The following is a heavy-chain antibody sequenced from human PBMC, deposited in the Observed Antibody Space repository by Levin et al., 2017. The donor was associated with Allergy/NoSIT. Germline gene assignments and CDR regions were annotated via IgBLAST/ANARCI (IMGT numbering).Heavy chain of an antibody. CDR3: ASRTYRD. D-gene: IGHD2-21*01. CDR1: GGSISGSTYY. J-gene: IGHJ4*02. V-gene: IGHV4-39*01. CDR2: TYHDGST. Sequence: NSSETLSLTCTVSGGSISGSTYYWGWIRQPPGKGLEWIGSTYHDGSTYYNPSLKSRITVSVDTSRNQFSLKVRSVTAADTAVYYCASRTYRDWGQGTLVTVSS.